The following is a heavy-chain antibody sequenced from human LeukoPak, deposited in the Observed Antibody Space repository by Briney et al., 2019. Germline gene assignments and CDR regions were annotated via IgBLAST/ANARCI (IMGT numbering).Heavy chain of an antibody. V-gene: IGHV4-4*02. J-gene: IGHJ4*02. CDR1: GGSIMTTHW. CDR3: ARAREIVAIDY. CDR2: INDSGSS. D-gene: IGHD5-12*01. Sequence: SETLSLTCAVSGGSIMTTHWWSWVRQPPGKGLEWIGEINDSGSSNYNPSLKSRVTMSVDTSKNQFSLKMTSVSAADTAVYYCARAREIVAIDYWGQGTRVTVSS.